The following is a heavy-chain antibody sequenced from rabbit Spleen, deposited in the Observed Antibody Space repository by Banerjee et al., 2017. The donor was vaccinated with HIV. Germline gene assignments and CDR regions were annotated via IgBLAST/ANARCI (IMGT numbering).Heavy chain of an antibody. V-gene: IGHV1S40*01. CDR1: GFSFSSNYY. D-gene: IGHD8-1*01. J-gene: IGHJ6*01. Sequence: QSLEESGGDLVKPGASLTLTCTASGFSFSSNYYISWVRQAPGKGLEWIGTIYAGSSGSTYYASWAKGRFTISKTSSTTVTLQMTSLTAADAATYFCARDSGSSFSSYGMDLWGPGTLVTVS. CDR3: ARDSGSSFSSYGMDL. CDR2: IYAGSSGST.